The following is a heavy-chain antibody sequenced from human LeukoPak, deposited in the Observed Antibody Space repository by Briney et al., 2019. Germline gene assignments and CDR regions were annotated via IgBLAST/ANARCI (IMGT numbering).Heavy chain of an antibody. CDR1: GYTFTSYG. D-gene: IGHD3-9*01. Sequence: ASVKVSCKASGYTFTSYGISWVRQVPGQGLEWMGWISTYNGDTDYAQKLQGRLTMTTDTSTSTAYMELRSLRSDDTAVYYCARDPGQYYDILTGYYTPYYFDYWGQGTLVTVSS. CDR2: ISTYNGDT. J-gene: IGHJ4*02. V-gene: IGHV1-18*01. CDR3: ARDPGQYYDILTGYYTPYYFDY.